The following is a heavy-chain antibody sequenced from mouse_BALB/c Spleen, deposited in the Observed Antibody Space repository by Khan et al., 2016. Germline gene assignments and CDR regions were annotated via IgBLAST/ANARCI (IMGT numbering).Heavy chain of an antibody. CDR2: IWAGGST. V-gene: IGHV2-9*02. Sequence: QVQLKESGRGLVAPSQSLSITCTVSGFSLTNYGVHWVRQPPGKGLEWLGVIWAGGSTDYDSALMSRLSINKDNSKSQVFLKVNSLQTDDTAIYYCARDNTTADWYFDVWGAGTTVTVSS. D-gene: IGHD1-2*01. CDR3: ARDNTTADWYFDV. CDR1: GFSLTNYG. J-gene: IGHJ1*01.